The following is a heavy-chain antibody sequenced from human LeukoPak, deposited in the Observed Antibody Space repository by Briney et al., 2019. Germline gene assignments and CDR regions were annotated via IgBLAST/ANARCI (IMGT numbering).Heavy chain of an antibody. CDR1: GFSVSAIY. Sequence: QSGGSLRLSCTVSGFSVSAIYLSWVRQVPGKGLQWVSGIYSAGTSFHAESLEGRFTVSRDFSKNILYLQMNSLRAEDPAVYYCAELGITMIGGVWGKGTTVTISS. V-gene: IGHV3-66*01. CDR3: AELGITMIGGV. J-gene: IGHJ6*04. D-gene: IGHD3-10*02. CDR2: IYSAGTS.